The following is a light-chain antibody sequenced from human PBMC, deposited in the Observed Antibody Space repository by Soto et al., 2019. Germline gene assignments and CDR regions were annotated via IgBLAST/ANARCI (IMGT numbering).Light chain of an antibody. CDR3: CSYAGNSKV. CDR1: SGDVGRYNL. J-gene: IGLJ1*01. CDR2: EVT. Sequence: HSVLTQPASVSGSPGESITIPCTGTSGDVGRYNLGSLYQQHPGNAPNLLIYEVTERPSGVSNRYSGSKSGNTASLTTSGLQPDDEADYYCCSYAGNSKVFGPGTTVTVL. V-gene: IGLV2-23*02.